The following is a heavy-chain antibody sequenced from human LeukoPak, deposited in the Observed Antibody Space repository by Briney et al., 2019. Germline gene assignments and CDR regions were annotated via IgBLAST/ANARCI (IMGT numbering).Heavy chain of an antibody. CDR1: GFTFSDHY. V-gene: IGHV3-69-1*01. J-gene: IGHJ4*02. CDR2: ISSSSTI. D-gene: IGHD6-19*01. Sequence: PGGSLRLSCAASGFTFSDHYMNWVRQAPGKGLEWVSSISSSSTIYYADSVKGRFTISRDNAKNSLYLQMNSLRAEDTAVYYCAKVAVVLNYFDYWGQGTLVTVSS. CDR3: AKVAVVLNYFDY.